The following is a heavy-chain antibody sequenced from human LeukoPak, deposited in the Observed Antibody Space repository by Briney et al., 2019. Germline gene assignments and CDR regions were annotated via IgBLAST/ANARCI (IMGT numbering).Heavy chain of an antibody. V-gene: IGHV3-74*01. CDR2: IKSDGST. CDR1: GFTFSSYW. Sequence: PGGSLRLSCAASGFTFSSYWMHWVRQTPGKELVWVSRIKSDGSTIYADSVKGRFTISRDSAKNTLYLQMNSLRADDTAIYYCARAVTYFYGSVTYDWFDPWGQGTLVTVSS. CDR3: ARAVTYFYGSVTYDWFDP. D-gene: IGHD3-10*01. J-gene: IGHJ5*02.